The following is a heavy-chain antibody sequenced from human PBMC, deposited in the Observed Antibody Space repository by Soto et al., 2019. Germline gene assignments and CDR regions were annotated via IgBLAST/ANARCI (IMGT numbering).Heavy chain of an antibody. J-gene: IGHJ4*02. CDR1: GGSLSGSY. CDR2: IHHSGST. V-gene: IGHV4-34*01. D-gene: IGHD2-15*01. Sequence: QVQLQQWGAGLLKPSETLSLTCAVYGGSLSGSYWSWIRQPPGTGLEWIGEIHHSGSTYYNPSLNSRVTLSVDTSKNQFSLKLNSVTAADTPVYYCASPGYCSDGTCYPDYWGQGTLVTVSS. CDR3: ASPGYCSDGTCYPDY.